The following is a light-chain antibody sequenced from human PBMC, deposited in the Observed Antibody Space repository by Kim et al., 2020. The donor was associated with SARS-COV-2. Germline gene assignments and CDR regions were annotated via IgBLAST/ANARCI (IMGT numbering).Light chain of an antibody. CDR2: AAS. CDR3: QQYYANPRT. Sequence: AIRMTQSPSSFSASTGDRVTITCRASQGISSYLAWYQQKPGKAPKLLIYAASTLQSGVPSMFSASGSGTDFTLTISCLQSEDFATYYCQQYYANPRTFGQGTKVDIK. V-gene: IGKV1-8*01. CDR1: QGISSY. J-gene: IGKJ1*01.